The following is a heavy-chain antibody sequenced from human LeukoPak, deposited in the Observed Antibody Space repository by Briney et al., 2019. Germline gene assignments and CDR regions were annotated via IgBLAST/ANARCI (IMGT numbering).Heavy chain of an antibody. Sequence: SSETLSLTCTVSGGSISSYYWSWIRQPPGKGLEWIGYIYYSGSTNYNPSLKSRVTISVDTSKNQFSLKLSSVTAADTAVYYCARLRQWLAPGGYYYYYYGMGVWGQGTTVTVSS. CDR2: IYYSGST. CDR3: ARLRQWLAPGGYYYYYYGMGV. CDR1: GGSISSYY. D-gene: IGHD6-19*01. J-gene: IGHJ6*02. V-gene: IGHV4-59*08.